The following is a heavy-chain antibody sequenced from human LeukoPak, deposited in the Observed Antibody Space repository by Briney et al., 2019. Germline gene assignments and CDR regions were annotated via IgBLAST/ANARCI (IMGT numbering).Heavy chain of an antibody. V-gene: IGHV4-59*12. CDR1: GGSISSYY. CDR3: AREERRSQLSPFDY. D-gene: IGHD6-13*01. Sequence: SETLSLTCTVSGGSISSYYWSWIRQPPGKGLEWIGYIYYSGSTNYNPSLKSRVTISVDTSKNQFSLKLSSVTAADTAVYYCAREERRSQLSPFDYWGQGTLVTVSS. CDR2: IYYSGST. J-gene: IGHJ4*02.